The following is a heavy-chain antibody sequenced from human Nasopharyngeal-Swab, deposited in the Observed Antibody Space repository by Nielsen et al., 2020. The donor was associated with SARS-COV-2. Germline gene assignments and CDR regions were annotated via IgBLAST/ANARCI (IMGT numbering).Heavy chain of an antibody. V-gene: IGHV3-73*01. J-gene: IGHJ4*02. CDR2: IGDKDHNYAT. CDR3: TTDFYFDY. CDR1: GFIFSASA. Sequence: GGSLRLSCAASGFIFSASAMHWVRQAPGKGLEWLGRIGDKDHNYATTYGASVKGRFTISRDDSKNTAFLQMGSLKTEDTALYYCTTDFYFDYWGQGTLVTVSS.